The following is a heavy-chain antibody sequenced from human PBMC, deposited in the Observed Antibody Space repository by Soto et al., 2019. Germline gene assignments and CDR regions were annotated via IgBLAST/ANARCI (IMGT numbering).Heavy chain of an antibody. CDR1: SGSISSSNW. CDR3: ARVALVDYYDFWSGYFRHTLDYYYYGMDV. CDR2: IYHSGST. V-gene: IGHV4-4*02. D-gene: IGHD3-3*01. Sequence: SETLSLTCAVSSGSISSSNWWSWVRQPPGKGLEWIGEIYHSGSTNYNPSLKSRVTISVDKSKNQFSLKLSSVTAADTAVYYCARVALVDYYDFWSGYFRHTLDYYYYGMDVWGKGTTVTVSS. J-gene: IGHJ6*04.